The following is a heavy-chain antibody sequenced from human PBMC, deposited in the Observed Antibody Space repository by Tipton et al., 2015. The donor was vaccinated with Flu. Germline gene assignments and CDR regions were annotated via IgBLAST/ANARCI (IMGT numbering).Heavy chain of an antibody. Sequence: TLSLTCTVSGGSISSYYWSWIRQSPGKGLEWIGCIYSSGSTYYNPSLKSRVTISLDTSKNQFSLKLSSVTAADTAVYYCAREKDSSGSEYFQHWGQGTLVTVSS. D-gene: IGHD6-19*01. CDR1: GGSISSYY. CDR2: IYSSGST. V-gene: IGHV4-59*12. J-gene: IGHJ1*01. CDR3: AREKDSSGSEYFQH.